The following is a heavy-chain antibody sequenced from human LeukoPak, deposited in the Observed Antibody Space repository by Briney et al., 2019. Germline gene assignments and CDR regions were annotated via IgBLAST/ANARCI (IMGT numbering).Heavy chain of an antibody. V-gene: IGHV5-10-1*01. D-gene: IGHD3-10*01. Sequence: GAPLRISCKGSGYSFTSYWISWVRQMPGKGLEWMGRIDPSDSYTNYSPSFQGHVTISADKSISTAYLQWSSLKASDNAMYYCARHGSESYYYYGMDVWGQGTTVTVSS. CDR2: IDPSDSYT. J-gene: IGHJ6*02. CDR3: ARHGSESYYYYGMDV. CDR1: GYSFTSYW.